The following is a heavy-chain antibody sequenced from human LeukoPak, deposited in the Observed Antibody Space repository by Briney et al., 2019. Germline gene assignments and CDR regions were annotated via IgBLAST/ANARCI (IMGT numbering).Heavy chain of an antibody. CDR1: GFTFSSYG. CDR3: AKSALVGATRLTPGVALDY. V-gene: IGHV3-33*06. D-gene: IGHD1-26*01. Sequence: GRSLRLSCAASGFTFSSYGMHWVRRAPGKRLEWVAVIWYDGSNKYYADSVKGRFTISRDNSKNTLYLQMNSLRAEDTAVYYCAKSALVGATRLTPGVALDYWGQGTLVTVSS. J-gene: IGHJ4*02. CDR2: IWYDGSNK.